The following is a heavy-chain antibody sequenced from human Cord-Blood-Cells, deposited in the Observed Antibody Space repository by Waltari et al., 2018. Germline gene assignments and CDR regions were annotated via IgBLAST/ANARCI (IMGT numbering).Heavy chain of an antibody. CDR1: GYTFTGYH. V-gene: IGHV1-2*02. J-gene: IGHJ3*02. D-gene: IGHD3-3*01. Sequence: QVQLVQSGAEVKKPGASVKVSCKASGYTFTGYHMHWVRQAPGQGLEWMGWINPNSGGTNYAQKFQGRVTMTRDTSISTAYMELSRLRSDDTAVYYCARVVDFWSGYDAFDIWGQGTMVTVSS. CDR2: INPNSGGT. CDR3: ARVVDFWSGYDAFDI.